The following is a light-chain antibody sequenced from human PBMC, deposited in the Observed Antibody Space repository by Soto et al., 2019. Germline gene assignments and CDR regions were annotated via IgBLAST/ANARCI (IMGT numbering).Light chain of an antibody. V-gene: IGKV3-20*01. CDR2: AAS. CDR1: QSVSSSS. J-gene: IGKJ1*01. CDR3: QQYDTSPPT. Sequence: EIVLTQSPGTLSASPGERFTLSCRASQSVSSSSLAWYQQKPGQAPRLLIYAASSRATGIPDRFSGSGSGTDFTLTISRLEPEDFAVYSCQQYDTSPPTFGQGTKVDIK.